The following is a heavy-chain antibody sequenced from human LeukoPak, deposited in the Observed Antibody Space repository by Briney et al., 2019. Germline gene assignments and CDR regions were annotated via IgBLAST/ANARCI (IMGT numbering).Heavy chain of an antibody. CDR2: INPNSGGT. Sequence: ASVKASCKASGYTFTGYYMHWVRQAPGQGLEWMGWINPNSGGTNYAQKFQGWVTMTRDTSISTAYMELSRLRSDDTAVYYCARDGFYCSSTSCYVDYYYGMDVWGQGTTVTVSS. D-gene: IGHD2-2*01. V-gene: IGHV1-2*04. J-gene: IGHJ6*02. CDR3: ARDGFYCSSTSCYVDYYYGMDV. CDR1: GYTFTGYY.